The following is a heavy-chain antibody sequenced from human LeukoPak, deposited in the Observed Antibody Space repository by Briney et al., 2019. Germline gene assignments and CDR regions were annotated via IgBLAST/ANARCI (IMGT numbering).Heavy chain of an antibody. J-gene: IGHJ5*02. CDR3: ARETSLYCTGNDCYWAFDR. CDR2: IKQHESKT. CDR1: GCTFSNHW. V-gene: IGHV3-7*01. D-gene: IGHD2-21*02. Sequence: PGGSLRLSCVASGCTFSNHWMSWVRQAPAKGPEWVANIKQHESKTYYVDTVKGRFTISRDNAKNSLYLQINSLRAEDTAVYYSARETSLYCTGNDCYWAFDRWGQGTLVTVSS.